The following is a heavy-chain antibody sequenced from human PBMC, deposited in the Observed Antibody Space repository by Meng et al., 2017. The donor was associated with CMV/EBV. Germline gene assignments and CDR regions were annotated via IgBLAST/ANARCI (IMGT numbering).Heavy chain of an antibody. CDR2: MNPNSGNT. J-gene: IGHJ4*02. D-gene: IGHD3-3*01. V-gene: IGHV1-8*01. CDR1: GYTFTSYD. CDR3: ARGNNWDRLLDF. Sequence: ASVKVSCKASGYTFTSYDINWVRQATGQGLEWMGWMNPNSGNTGYAQKFQDRVTMTRDTSTNTAYMELSRVRSDDTAVYYCARGNNWDRLLDFWGQGTLVTVSS.